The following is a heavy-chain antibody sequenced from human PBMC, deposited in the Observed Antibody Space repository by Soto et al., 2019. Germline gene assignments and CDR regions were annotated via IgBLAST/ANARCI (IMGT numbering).Heavy chain of an antibody. Sequence: PGGSLRLSCAASGFTFSSYAMSWVRQAPGKGLEWVSAISGSGGSTYYADSVKGRFTISRDNSKNTLYLQMNSLRAEDTAVYYCAKPGGYCSSTSCLQNWLDPWGQGTLVTVYS. J-gene: IGHJ5*02. D-gene: IGHD2-2*01. CDR3: AKPGGYCSSTSCLQNWLDP. CDR1: GFTFSSYA. CDR2: ISGSGGST. V-gene: IGHV3-23*01.